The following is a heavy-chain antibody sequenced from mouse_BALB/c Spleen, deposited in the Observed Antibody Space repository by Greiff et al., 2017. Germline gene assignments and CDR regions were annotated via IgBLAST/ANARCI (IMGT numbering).Heavy chain of an antibody. CDR2: IWSGGST. CDR1: GFSLTSYG. Sequence: QVQLQQSGPGLVQPSQSLSISCTASGFSLTSYGVHWVRQSPGQGLEWLGVIWSGGSTDDNAAFISRLSISKDNSKSQVFFKMNSLQANDTAIYYCASSYYRYDGFAYWGQGTLVTVSA. D-gene: IGHD2-14*01. V-gene: IGHV2-2*02. CDR3: ASSYYRYDGFAY. J-gene: IGHJ3*01.